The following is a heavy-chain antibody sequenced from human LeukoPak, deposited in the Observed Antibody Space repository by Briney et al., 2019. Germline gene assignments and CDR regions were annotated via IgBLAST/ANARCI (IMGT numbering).Heavy chain of an antibody. CDR3: ARDKGGIGHYFDY. J-gene: IGHJ4*02. D-gene: IGHD3-16*01. CDR2: ISSSSSYI. V-gene: IGHV3-21*01. Sequence: RTGGSLRLSCAASGFTFSSYSMNWVRQAPGKGLEWVSSISSSSSYIYYADSLKGRFTISRDNAKNSLYLQMNSLRAEDTAVYYCARDKGGIGHYFDYWGQGTLVTVSS. CDR1: GFTFSSYS.